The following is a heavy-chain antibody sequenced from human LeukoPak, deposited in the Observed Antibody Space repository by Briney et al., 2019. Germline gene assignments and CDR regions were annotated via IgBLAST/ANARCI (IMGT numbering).Heavy chain of an antibody. D-gene: IGHD3-22*01. CDR2: IIPIFGTA. Sequence: ASVKVSCKASGGTFSSYAISWVRQAPGQGLEWMGGIIPIFGTANYAQKFQGRVTITTDESTSTAYMELSSLRSEDTAVYYCASPDSYYYDSSGYYARPFDYWGQGTLVTVSS. V-gene: IGHV1-69*05. CDR1: GGTFSSYA. J-gene: IGHJ4*02. CDR3: ASPDSYYYDSSGYYARPFDY.